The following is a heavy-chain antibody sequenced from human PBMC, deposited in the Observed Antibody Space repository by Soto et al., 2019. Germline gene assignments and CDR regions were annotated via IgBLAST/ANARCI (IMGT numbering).Heavy chain of an antibody. CDR3: ASSPYYDFWSGPNYYFDY. J-gene: IGHJ4*02. Sequence: SETLSFTCTVSGGSISSGGYYWSWIRQHPGKGLEWIGYIYYSGSTYYNPSLKSRVTISVDTSKNQFSLKLSSVTAADTAVYYCASSPYYDFWSGPNYYFDYWGQGTLVTVSS. V-gene: IGHV4-31*03. CDR1: GGSISSGGYY. CDR2: IYYSGST. D-gene: IGHD3-3*01.